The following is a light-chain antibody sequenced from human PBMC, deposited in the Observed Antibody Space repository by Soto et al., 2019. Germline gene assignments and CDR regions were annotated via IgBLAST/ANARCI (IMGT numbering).Light chain of an antibody. Sequence: EIVLTQSPGTLSFSPGERATLSCRASQSVSSSYLAWYQQKPGQAPRLLIYGASSRATGIPDRFSGSGSGTDFTLTIRRLEPEDFAVYYCQQYGSSPPITFGQGTRLEIK. CDR3: QQYGSSPPIT. CDR2: GAS. CDR1: QSVSSSY. V-gene: IGKV3-20*01. J-gene: IGKJ5*01.